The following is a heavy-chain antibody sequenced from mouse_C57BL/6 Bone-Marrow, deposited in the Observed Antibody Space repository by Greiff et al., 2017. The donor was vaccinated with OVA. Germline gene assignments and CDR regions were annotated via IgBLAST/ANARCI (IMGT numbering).Heavy chain of an antibody. D-gene: IGHD1-1*01. CDR1: GYTFTSYW. V-gene: IGHV1-55*01. Sequence: QVQLKQPGAELVKPGASVKMSCKASGYTFTSYWITWVKQRPGQGLEWIGDIYPGSGSTNYNEKFKSKATLTADTSSSTAYMQRSSLTSEDSAGDDCARPDGSRAMDYGGQGTSVTVSS. CDR3: ARPDGSRAMDY. J-gene: IGHJ4*01. CDR2: IYPGSGST.